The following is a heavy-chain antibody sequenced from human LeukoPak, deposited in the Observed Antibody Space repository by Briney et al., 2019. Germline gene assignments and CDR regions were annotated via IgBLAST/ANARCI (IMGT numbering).Heavy chain of an antibody. J-gene: IGHJ4*02. Sequence: PGGSLRLSCAASGFTFSSSAMSWVRQVPGKGLEWVSGISASGGSTSYADSARGRFTISRDNSKNTLYVQMNSLRDEDTAVYYCAKDTQSKTIYYFDYWGQGTLVTVSS. CDR3: AKDTQSKTIYYFDY. CDR2: ISASGGST. CDR1: GFTFSSSA. D-gene: IGHD1-7*01. V-gene: IGHV3-23*01.